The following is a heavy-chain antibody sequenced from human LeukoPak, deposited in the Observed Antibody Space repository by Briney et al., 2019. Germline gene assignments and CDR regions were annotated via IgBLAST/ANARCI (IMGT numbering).Heavy chain of an antibody. Sequence: SGRSLRLSCEASGFTFDDYGMHWVRQAPGKGLEWVSTISWNSASVGYVDSVKGRFTISRDNAKKTLYLQMNSLRPEDTALYYCAKDYGYSSSLYDYWGQGTLVTVSS. CDR2: ISWNSASV. J-gene: IGHJ4*02. CDR3: AKDYGYSSSLYDY. V-gene: IGHV3-9*01. D-gene: IGHD6-13*01. CDR1: GFTFDDYG.